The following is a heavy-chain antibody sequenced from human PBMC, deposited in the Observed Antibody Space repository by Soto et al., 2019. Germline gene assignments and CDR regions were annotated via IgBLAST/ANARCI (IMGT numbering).Heavy chain of an antibody. CDR3: TRDPSLAH. D-gene: IGHD2-15*01. CDR2: IKSKTDGGTT. CDR1: GFIFSNAW. V-gene: IGHV3-15*07. J-gene: IGHJ4*02. Sequence: EVQLVESGGGLVKPGGSLRLSCGVSGFIFSNAWMKWVRQAPGKGLEWVGRIKSKTDGGTTDYAASVQGRFTISRDDSKSTLYLQMNSLIIEYTAVYYCTRDPSLAHWGQGTLVTVSS.